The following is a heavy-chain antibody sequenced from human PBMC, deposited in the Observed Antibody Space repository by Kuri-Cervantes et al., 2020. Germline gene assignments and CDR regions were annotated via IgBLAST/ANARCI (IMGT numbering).Heavy chain of an antibody. V-gene: IGHV1-69*13. CDR3: ARLDYDTLTRRAEYFQH. Sequence: SVKVSCKASGGTFSSYAISWVRQAPGQGLEWMGGIIPIFGTANYAQKFQGRVTITADESTSTAYMELSSLRSEDTAVYYCARLDYDTLTRRAEYFQHWGQGTLVTVSS. CDR1: GGTFSSYA. J-gene: IGHJ1*01. D-gene: IGHD3-9*01. CDR2: IIPIFGTA.